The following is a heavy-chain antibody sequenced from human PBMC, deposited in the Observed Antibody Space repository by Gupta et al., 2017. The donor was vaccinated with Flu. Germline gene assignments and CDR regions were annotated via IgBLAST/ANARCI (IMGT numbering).Heavy chain of an antibody. CDR3: VRDPSGFSSWGWFET. V-gene: IGHV3-53*02. J-gene: IGHJ5*02. CDR2: IYAGGDT. Sequence: EVQLVETGGGLIQPGGSLKLSCAASGFAVSRIYMNWVRQAPGKGLDWVALIYAGGDTHYSDSVQGRFTISRDTSANIVFLEMSSLRAEDTGVYYCVRDPSGFSSWGWFETWGQGALVVVSS. D-gene: IGHD6-13*01. CDR1: GFAVSRIY.